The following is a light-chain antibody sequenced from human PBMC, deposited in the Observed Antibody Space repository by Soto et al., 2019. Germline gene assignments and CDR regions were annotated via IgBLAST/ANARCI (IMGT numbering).Light chain of an antibody. J-gene: IGKJ4*01. CDR2: DAS. CDR3: QQRYNSLT. V-gene: IGKV3-11*01. CDR1: QSVSGY. Sequence: EIVLTQSPATLSLSPGERATLSCRASQSVSGYLVWYQQKPGQAPRLLIYDASNRATGIPAKFSGSGSGTDFTLTISSLEPEDFAVYYCQQRYNSLTFGGGTKVEIK.